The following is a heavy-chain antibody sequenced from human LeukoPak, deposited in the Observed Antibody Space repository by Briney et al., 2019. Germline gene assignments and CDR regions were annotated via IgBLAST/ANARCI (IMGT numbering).Heavy chain of an antibody. CDR3: AKDSRYCSSTSCYYYYYYGMDV. D-gene: IGHD2-2*01. V-gene: IGHV3-23*01. J-gene: IGHJ6*02. CDR1: GFTFSSYA. CDR2: ISGSGGST. Sequence: PGGSLRFSCAASGFTFSSYAMSGVRQAPGKGLEWVSAISGSGGSTYYADSVKGRFTISRDNSKNTLYLQMNSLRAEDTAVYYCAKDSRYCSSTSCYYYYYYGMDVWGQGTTVTVSS.